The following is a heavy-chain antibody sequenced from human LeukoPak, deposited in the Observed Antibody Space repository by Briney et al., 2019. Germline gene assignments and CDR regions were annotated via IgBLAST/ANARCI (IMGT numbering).Heavy chain of an antibody. V-gene: IGHV5-51*01. CDR2: IYPGDSDT. D-gene: IGHD3-22*01. J-gene: IGHJ3*02. CDR1: GYSFTSYW. Sequence: GESLQISCKGSGYSFTSYWIGWVRPMPGKGLEWMGIIYPGDSDTRYSPSFQGQVTISADKSISTAYLQWSSLKASDTAMYYCVRVVSYDPRAFDIWGQGTMVTVSS. CDR3: VRVVSYDPRAFDI.